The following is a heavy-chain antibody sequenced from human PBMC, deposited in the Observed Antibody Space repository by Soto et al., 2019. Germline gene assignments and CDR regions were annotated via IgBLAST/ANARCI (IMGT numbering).Heavy chain of an antibody. CDR3: ARAMTTSGWFDP. J-gene: IGHJ5*02. CDR1: GGPITSGGYS. D-gene: IGHD4-17*01. V-gene: IGHV4-30-2*01. Sequence: SETLSLTCAVSGGPITSGGYSWSWIRQPPGKGLEWIGYIYHSGGTYYNPSLKSRVTLSIDRTKKQFSLKLKSVTAADTAVYFCARAMTTSGWFDPWGQGTLVTVSS. CDR2: IYHSGGT.